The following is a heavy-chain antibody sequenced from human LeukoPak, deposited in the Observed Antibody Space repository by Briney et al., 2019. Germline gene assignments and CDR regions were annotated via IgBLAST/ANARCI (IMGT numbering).Heavy chain of an antibody. CDR1: GYTFTSYY. D-gene: IGHD4-17*01. J-gene: IGHJ3*02. Sequence: GGSVKVSCKASGYTFTSYYMHWVRQAPGQGLEWMGIINPSGGSTSYAQKFQGRVTMTRDMSTSTVYMELSSLRSEDTAVYYCARGTTVTTYGDAFDIWGQGTMVTVSS. CDR3: ARGTTVTTYGDAFDI. CDR2: INPSGGST. V-gene: IGHV1-46*01.